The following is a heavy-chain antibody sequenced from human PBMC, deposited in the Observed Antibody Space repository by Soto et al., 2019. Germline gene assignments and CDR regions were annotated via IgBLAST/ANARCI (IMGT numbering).Heavy chain of an antibody. Sequence: EVQLVESGGGLAQPGGSLRLSCAASGFTFSNYWMHWVRQVPGKGLVWVSRIKGDGSITNDADSVKGRFTISRDNARNTLYLHMNSLRAEDTAVYSCARGAWLQHYFDDWGQGTLVTVSS. CDR3: ARGAWLQHYFDD. V-gene: IGHV3-74*01. D-gene: IGHD5-12*01. J-gene: IGHJ4*02. CDR1: GFTFSNYW. CDR2: IKGDGSIT.